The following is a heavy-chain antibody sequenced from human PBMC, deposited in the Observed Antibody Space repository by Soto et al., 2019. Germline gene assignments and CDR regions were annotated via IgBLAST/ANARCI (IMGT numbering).Heavy chain of an antibody. CDR1: GGTFSSYT. CDR2: IIPILGIA. Sequence: QVQLVQSGAEVKKPGSSVKVSCKASGGTFSSYTISWVRQAPGQGLEWMGRIIPILGIANYAQKFKGRVTITADKSTSTAYRELSSLRSEDTAVYYCARDPPGDGDYDNWFDPLGQGTLVTVSS. D-gene: IGHD4-17*01. V-gene: IGHV1-69*08. J-gene: IGHJ5*02. CDR3: ARDPPGDGDYDNWFDP.